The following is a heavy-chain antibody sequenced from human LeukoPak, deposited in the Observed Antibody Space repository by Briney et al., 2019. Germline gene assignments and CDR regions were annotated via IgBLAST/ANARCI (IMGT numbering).Heavy chain of an antibody. CDR2: SRKRTKGYTT. CDR1: GCTFRDHY. Sequence: GGSLRLSCAVAGCTFRDHYMAWVRQAPGEGLEWIARSRKRTKGYTTEYAASVRGRFTISRDDSKDSLYLQMNSLRAEDTAVYYCAKVMSRYGDYLPDYWGQGTLVTVSS. J-gene: IGHJ4*02. CDR3: AKVMSRYGDYLPDY. V-gene: IGHV3-72*01. D-gene: IGHD4-17*01.